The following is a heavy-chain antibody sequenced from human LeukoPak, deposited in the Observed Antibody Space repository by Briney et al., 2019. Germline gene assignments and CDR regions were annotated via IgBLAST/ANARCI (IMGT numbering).Heavy chain of an antibody. D-gene: IGHD5-18*01. J-gene: IGHJ6*03. V-gene: IGHV1-8*03. CDR1: GYTFTSYD. CDR2: MNPNSGNT. CDR3: ARVRGYSYGHTYYYYYYMDV. Sequence: ASVKVSCKASGYTFTSYDINWVRQATGQGLEWMGWMNPNSGNTGYAQKFQGRVTITRNTSISTAYMELSSLRSEDTAVYYCARVRGYSYGHTYYYYYYMDVWGKGTTVTISS.